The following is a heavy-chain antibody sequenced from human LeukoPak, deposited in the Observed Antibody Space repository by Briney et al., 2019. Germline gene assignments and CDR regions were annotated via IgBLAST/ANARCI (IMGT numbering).Heavy chain of an antibody. CDR3: AKDGSSSGFDY. J-gene: IGHJ4*02. Sequence: GRSLRLSCAASGFTFSSYGMHWVRQAPGKGLEWVAVISYDGSSKYYADSVKGRFTISRDNSKNTLYLQMNSLRAEDTAVYYCAKDGSSSGFDYWGQGTLVTVSS. V-gene: IGHV3-30*18. CDR2: ISYDGSSK. CDR1: GFTFSSYG. D-gene: IGHD6-13*01.